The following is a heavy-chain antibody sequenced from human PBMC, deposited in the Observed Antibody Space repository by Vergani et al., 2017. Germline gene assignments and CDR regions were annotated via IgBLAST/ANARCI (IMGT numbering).Heavy chain of an antibody. CDR3: ARESWWCGYYNRWFDP. D-gene: IGHD3-3*01. CDR2: IYYSGST. J-gene: IGHJ5*02. V-gene: IGHV4-39*07. Sequence: QLQLQESGPGLVKPSETLSLTCTVSGGSISSSSYYWGWIRQPPGKGLEWIGSIYYSGSTYYNPSLKSRVTISVDTSKNQFSLKLSAVTAADTAVFYCARESWWCGYYNRWFDPWGQGTLVTVSS. CDR1: GGSISSSSYY.